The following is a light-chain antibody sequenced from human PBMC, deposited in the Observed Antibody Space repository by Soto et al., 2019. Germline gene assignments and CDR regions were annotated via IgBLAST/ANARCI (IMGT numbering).Light chain of an antibody. CDR2: RAS. Sequence: EIVMTQSPATLSVSPGERATLSCTASHYVYSNVAWFQQRPGQAPRLLIYRASTRATGTPARFSGSGSGTEFTLTITSLQSEDFALYYCQQYHNLWTFDRGTEVEIK. CDR3: QQYHNLWT. CDR1: HYVYSN. V-gene: IGKV3-15*01. J-gene: IGKJ1*01.